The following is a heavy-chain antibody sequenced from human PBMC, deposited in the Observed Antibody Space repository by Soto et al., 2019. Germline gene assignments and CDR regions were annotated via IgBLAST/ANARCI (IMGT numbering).Heavy chain of an antibody. CDR2: IYYSGST. V-gene: IGHV4-30-4*02. CDR3: ARDFAYCSGGSCFNWFDP. Sequence: PSETLSLTCTVSGGSISSGDYYWSWIRQPPGKGLEWIGYIYYSGSTYYNPSLKSRVTISVDTSKNQFSLKLSSVTAADTAVYYCARDFAYCSGGSCFNWFDPWGQGTLVTVSS. J-gene: IGHJ5*02. D-gene: IGHD2-15*01. CDR1: GGSISSGDYY.